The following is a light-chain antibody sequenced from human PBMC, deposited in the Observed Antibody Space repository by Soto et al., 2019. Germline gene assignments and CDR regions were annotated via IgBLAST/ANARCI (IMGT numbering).Light chain of an antibody. CDR2: DAS. CDR1: QSISSW. Sequence: DIQMTQSPSTLSASVGDRVTITCRASQSISSWLAWYQQKPGKAPKFLIYDASTLESGVPSRFSGSGSGTEFTLTISSLQPDDFATYYCQQYNGYRTFGQGTKVDIK. V-gene: IGKV1-5*01. J-gene: IGKJ1*01. CDR3: QQYNGYRT.